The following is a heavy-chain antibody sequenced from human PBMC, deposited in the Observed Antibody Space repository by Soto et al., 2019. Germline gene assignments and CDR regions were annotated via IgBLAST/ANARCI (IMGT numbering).Heavy chain of an antibody. CDR1: GYTFTSYG. CDR2: ISAYNGNT. J-gene: IGHJ6*02. V-gene: IGHV1-18*01. D-gene: IGHD6-13*01. Sequence: ASVKVSCKASGYTFTSYGISWVRQAPGQGLEWMGWISAYNGNTNYAQKLQGRVTMTTDTSTSTAYMELRSLRSDDTAVYYCAREGIAAAKSPGRGSFYYCSHGRDAGGQGTRATVPS. CDR3: AREGIAAAKSPGRGSFYYCSHGRDA.